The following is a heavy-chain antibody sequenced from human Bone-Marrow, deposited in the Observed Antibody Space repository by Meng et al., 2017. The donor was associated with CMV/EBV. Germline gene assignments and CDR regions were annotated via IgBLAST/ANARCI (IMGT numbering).Heavy chain of an antibody. Sequence: GGSLRLSCAASGFTFSNAWMSWVRQAPGKGLEWVGRIKSKTDGGTTDYAAPVKGRFTISRDDSKNTLYLQMISLKTEDTAVYYCTTVGLGVSSSGVTYNWVDPWGQGTLVTFSS. CDR2: IKSKTDGGTT. CDR3: TTVGLGVSSSGVTYNWVDP. CDR1: GFTFSNAW. J-gene: IGHJ5*02. D-gene: IGHD6-13*01. V-gene: IGHV3-15*01.